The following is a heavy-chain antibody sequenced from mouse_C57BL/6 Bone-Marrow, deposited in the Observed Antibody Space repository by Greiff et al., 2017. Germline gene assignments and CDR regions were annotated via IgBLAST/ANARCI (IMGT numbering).Heavy chain of an antibody. Sequence: EVKLMESGGGLVKPGGSLKLSCAASGFTFSSYAMSWVRQTPGKRLEWVATISDGGSYSYYPDNVKGRFTISRDNAKNNLYLQMSHLKSEDTAMYYCARAYYGNFAWFAYWGQGTLVTVSA. V-gene: IGHV5-4*03. CDR2: ISDGGSYS. CDR3: ARAYYGNFAWFAY. CDR1: GFTFSSYA. J-gene: IGHJ3*01. D-gene: IGHD2-10*01.